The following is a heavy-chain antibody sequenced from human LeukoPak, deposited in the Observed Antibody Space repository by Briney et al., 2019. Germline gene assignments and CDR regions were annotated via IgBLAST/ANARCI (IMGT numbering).Heavy chain of an antibody. J-gene: IGHJ4*02. Sequence: PWASVKVSCKASGYTFTSYYMHWVRQAPGQGLEWMGIINPSGGSTSYAQKFQGRVTMTRDTSTSTVYMELSSLRSEDMAVYYCARDSQNYYDSSGYPDYWGQGTLVTVSS. D-gene: IGHD3-22*01. CDR2: INPSGGST. CDR3: ARDSQNYYDSSGYPDY. CDR1: GYTFTSYY. V-gene: IGHV1-46*01.